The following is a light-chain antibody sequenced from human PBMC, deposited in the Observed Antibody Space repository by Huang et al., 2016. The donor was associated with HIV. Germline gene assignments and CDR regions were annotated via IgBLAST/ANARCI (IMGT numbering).Light chain of an antibody. CDR1: QSVSSNY. Sequence: EIVLTQSPGTLSLSPGERATLSCRASQSVSSNYLAWYQQKPGQAPRLLIYGASSGATGIPDRFSGSGSGTDFTLTISRLEPEDFAVYYCQQYGGSPITFGQGTRLEMK. CDR2: GAS. V-gene: IGKV3-20*01. J-gene: IGKJ5*01. CDR3: QQYGGSPIT.